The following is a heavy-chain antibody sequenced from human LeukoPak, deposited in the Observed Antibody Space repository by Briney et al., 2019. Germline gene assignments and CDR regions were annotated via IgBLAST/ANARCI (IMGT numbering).Heavy chain of an antibody. D-gene: IGHD2-2*02. CDR1: GGSFSGYY. CDR3: ARGRDQLLYDY. V-gene: IGHV4-34*01. Sequence: KPSETLSLTCAVYGGSFSGYYWSWIRQPPGKGLEWIGEINHSGSTNYNPSLKSRVTISVDTSKNQFSLKLSSVTAADTAVYYCARGRDQLLYDYWGQGTLVTVSS. J-gene: IGHJ4*02. CDR2: INHSGST.